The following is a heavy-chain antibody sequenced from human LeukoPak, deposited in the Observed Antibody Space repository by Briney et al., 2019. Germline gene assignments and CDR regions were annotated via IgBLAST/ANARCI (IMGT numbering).Heavy chain of an antibody. CDR2: IYYSGST. D-gene: IGHD3-16*01. Sequence: PSETLSLTCTVSGGSISSYYWSWIRQPPGKGLEWIGYIYYSGSTNYNPSLKSRVTISVDTSKNQFSLKLSSVTAADTAVYYCARDSPSRGDFWVDPWGQGTLVTVSS. CDR3: ARDSPSRGDFWVDP. V-gene: IGHV4-59*01. J-gene: IGHJ5*02. CDR1: GGSISSYY.